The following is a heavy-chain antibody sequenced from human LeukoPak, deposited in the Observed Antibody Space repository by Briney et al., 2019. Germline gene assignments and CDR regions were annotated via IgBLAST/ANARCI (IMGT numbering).Heavy chain of an antibody. J-gene: IGHJ4*02. CDR3: ARGGGSSWADY. V-gene: IGHV4-34*01. CDR1: GGSFSGYY. CDR2: INHSGGT. Sequence: PSETLSLTCAVYGGSFSGYYWSWIRQPPGKGLEWIGEINHSGGTNYNPSLKSRVTISVDTSKNQFSLKLSSVTAADTAVYYCARGGGSSWADYWGQGTLVTVSS. D-gene: IGHD6-13*01.